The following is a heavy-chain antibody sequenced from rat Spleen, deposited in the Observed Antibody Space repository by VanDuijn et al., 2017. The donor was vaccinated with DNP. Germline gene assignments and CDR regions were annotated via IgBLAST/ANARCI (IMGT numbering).Heavy chain of an antibody. CDR3: ARGGSYVYRFAMDA. CDR1: GFNFNDYW. CDR2: INKDSSTI. V-gene: IGHV4-2*01. D-gene: IGHD1-2*01. Sequence: EVKLVESGGGLVQPGRSLKLSCAASGFNFNDYWAGWVRQAPGKGLEWNGEINKDSSTINYTPSLKDKFTISRNNAQNTLYLQMNSLRYEDMATYYCARGGSYVYRFAMDARGQGTSVTVSS. J-gene: IGHJ4*01.